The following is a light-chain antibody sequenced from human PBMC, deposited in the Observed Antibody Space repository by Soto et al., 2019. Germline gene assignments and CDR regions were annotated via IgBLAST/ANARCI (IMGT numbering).Light chain of an antibody. J-gene: IGKJ3*01. CDR1: QNIFTY. CDR2: DAS. CDR3: QHYTLYSAS. V-gene: IGKV1-5*02. Sequence: DIHMTQSPSTLSASVGDRVTIICRASQNIFTYLAWYQQKPGKAPKLLIFDASTLQSGVPPRFSGSGSGTEFTLTISSLQPDDFATYYCQHYTLYSASFGPGTKVDIK.